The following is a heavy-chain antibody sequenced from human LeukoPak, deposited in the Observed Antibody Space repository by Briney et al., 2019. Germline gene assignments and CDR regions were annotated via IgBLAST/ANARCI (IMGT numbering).Heavy chain of an antibody. CDR1: GFTFSFAA. Sequence: GGSLRLSCATSGFTFSFAAMTWVRQGPGKGLEWVSLISASGANTYYAGSVKGRFTISRDNSKNTVYLQMSGLRAEDTAVYYCARKLGFDPWGQGTLVTVSS. J-gene: IGHJ5*02. CDR3: ARKLGFDP. V-gene: IGHV3-23*01. CDR2: ISASGANT.